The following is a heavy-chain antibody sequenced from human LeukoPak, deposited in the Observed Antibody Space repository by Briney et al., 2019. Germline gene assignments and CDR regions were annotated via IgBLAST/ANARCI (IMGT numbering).Heavy chain of an antibody. D-gene: IGHD3-3*01. CDR2: ISSSSSTM. V-gene: IGHV3-48*01. CDR1: GFTFSSYS. J-gene: IGHJ4*02. CDR3: ARGLSQKEYYDFWSGYYWGEN. Sequence: PGGSPRLSCAASGFTFSSYSMNWVRQAPGKGLEWVSYISSSSSTMYYADSVKGQFTISRDNAKNSLYLQMNSLRAEDTAVYYCARGLSQKEYYDFWSGYYWGENWGQGTLVTVSS.